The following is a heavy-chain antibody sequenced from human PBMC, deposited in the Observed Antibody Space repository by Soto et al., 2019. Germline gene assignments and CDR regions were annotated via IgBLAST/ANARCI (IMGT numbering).Heavy chain of an antibody. V-gene: IGHV4-59*01. CDR2: VYHSGST. J-gene: IGHJ6*01. Sequence: PSETLSLTCTVSGGSISSYYWIWIRQPPGKGLEWIGYVYHSGSTNYNPSLKSRVAMSVDTSENQISLQLSSVTAADTAVHYCAGVGFGQFHFYHGVDVWGQGTTVAVSS. CDR1: GGSISSYY. CDR3: AGVGFGQFHFYHGVDV. D-gene: IGHD3-10*01.